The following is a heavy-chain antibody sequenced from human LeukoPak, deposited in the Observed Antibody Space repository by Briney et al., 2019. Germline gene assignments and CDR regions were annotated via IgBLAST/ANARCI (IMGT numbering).Heavy chain of an antibody. CDR1: GDSVSSNSAA. CDR2: TYYRSKWYN. J-gene: IGHJ6*02. Sequence: SQTLSLTCAISGDSVSSNSAAWNWLRQSPSRGLEWLGRTYYRSKWYNDYAVSVKSRITINPDTSKNQFSLQLNSVTPEDTAVYYCAREATVFHYYYYGMDDWGQGTTVTVSS. V-gene: IGHV6-1*01. CDR3: AREATVFHYYYYGMDD. D-gene: IGHD4-17*01.